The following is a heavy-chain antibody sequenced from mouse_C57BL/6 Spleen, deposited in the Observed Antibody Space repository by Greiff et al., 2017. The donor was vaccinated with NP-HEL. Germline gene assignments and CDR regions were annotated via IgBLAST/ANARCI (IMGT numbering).Heavy chain of an antibody. V-gene: IGHV1-26*01. CDR3: ARGIYYGSSSHYWYFDV. J-gene: IGHJ1*03. D-gene: IGHD1-1*01. CDR2: INPNNGGT. Sequence: EVQLQQSGPELVKPGASVKISCKASGYTFTDYYMNWVKQSHGKSLEWIGDINPNNGGTSYNQKFKGKATLTVDKSSSTAYMELRSLTSEDSAVYYCARGIYYGSSSHYWYFDVWGTGTTVTVSS. CDR1: GYTFTDYY.